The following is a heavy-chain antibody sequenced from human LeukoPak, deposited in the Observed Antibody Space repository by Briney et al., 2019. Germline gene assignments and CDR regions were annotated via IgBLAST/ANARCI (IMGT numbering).Heavy chain of an antibody. CDR1: GFAFSDYY. J-gene: IGHJ4*02. CDR2: ISSSGSTI. D-gene: IGHD4-11*01. V-gene: IGHV3-11*04. Sequence: GGSLRLSCAASGFAFSDYYMSWIRQAPGKGLEWVSYISSSGSTIYYADSVKGRFTISRDNAKNSLYLQMNRLRADEDTAVYYCARDNSNLDYWGQGTLVTVSS. CDR3: ARDNSNLDY.